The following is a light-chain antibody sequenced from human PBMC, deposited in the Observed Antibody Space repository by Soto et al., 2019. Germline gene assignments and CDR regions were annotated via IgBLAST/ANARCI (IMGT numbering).Light chain of an antibody. J-gene: IGLJ1*01. CDR2: EVS. CDR1: SSDVGGYNY. V-gene: IGLV2-14*01. Sequence: QSALTQPASVSGSPGQSITISCTGTSSDVGGYNYVSWYQQHPGNAPKLMIYEVSNRPSGVSNRFSGSKSGNTASLTISGLQAEDEADYYCSSYTARSTRVFGTGTKVTVL. CDR3: SSYTARSTRV.